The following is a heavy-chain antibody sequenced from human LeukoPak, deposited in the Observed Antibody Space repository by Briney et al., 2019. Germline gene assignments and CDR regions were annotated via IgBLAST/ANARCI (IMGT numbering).Heavy chain of an antibody. Sequence: GGSLRLSRAASGLTFSSYGMHWVRQAPGKGLEWVAVISNDGSNKYYADSVKGRFTISRDNSKNTLYLQMNSLGAEDTAVYYCAKSTIVVVPAAIPILFDYWGQGTLVTVSS. D-gene: IGHD2-2*02. CDR1: GLTFSSYG. J-gene: IGHJ4*02. V-gene: IGHV3-30*18. CDR3: AKSTIVVVPAAIPILFDY. CDR2: ISNDGSNK.